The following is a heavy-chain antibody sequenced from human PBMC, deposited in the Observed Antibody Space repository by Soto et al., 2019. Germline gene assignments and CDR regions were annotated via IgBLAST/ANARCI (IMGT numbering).Heavy chain of an antibody. CDR2: ISGSGGST. D-gene: IGHD3-10*01. V-gene: IGHV3-23*01. Sequence: LRLSCAASGFTFSSYAMSWVRQAPGRGLEWVSAISGSGGSTYYADSVKGRFTISRDNSKNTLYLQMNSLRAEDTAVYYCAKRSFMVRGSHAFDIWGQGTMVTVSS. CDR3: AKRSFMVRGSHAFDI. CDR1: GFTFSSYA. J-gene: IGHJ3*02.